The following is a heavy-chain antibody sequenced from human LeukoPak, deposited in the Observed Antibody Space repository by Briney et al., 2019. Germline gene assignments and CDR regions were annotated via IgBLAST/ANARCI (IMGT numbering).Heavy chain of an antibody. CDR1: GYTFTSYY. V-gene: IGHV1-46*01. D-gene: IGHD2-8*01. CDR3: ARDGGYCTNGVCYTFDY. J-gene: IGHJ4*02. CDR2: INPSGGST. Sequence: ASVKVSCKASGYTFTSYYMHWVRQAPGQGLEWMGIINPSGGSTSYAQKFQGRVTMTRDTSTSTVYMELSSLRSEDTPVYYCARDGGYCTNGVCYTFDYWGQGTLVTVSS.